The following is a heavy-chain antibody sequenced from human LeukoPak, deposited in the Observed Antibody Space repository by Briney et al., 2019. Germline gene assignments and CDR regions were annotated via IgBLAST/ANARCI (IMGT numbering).Heavy chain of an antibody. CDR1: GGSISSSY. D-gene: IGHD1-26*01. V-gene: IGHV4-59*08. CDR2: VYYTGST. CDR3: AGTEDSGFYYVY. Sequence: SETLSLTCTVSGGSISSSYWSWIRQAPGKGLEWIGNVYYTGSTNYSPFLKSRVTIPVDTSKNQFSLKLTSVTAADTAVYYCAGTEDSGFYYVYWGQGTLVTVSS. J-gene: IGHJ4*02.